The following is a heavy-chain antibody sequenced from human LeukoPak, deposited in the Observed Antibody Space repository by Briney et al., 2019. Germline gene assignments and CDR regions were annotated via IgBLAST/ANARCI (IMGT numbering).Heavy chain of an antibody. D-gene: IGHD3-3*01. CDR1: GFTFTDSY. CDR3: ARRFPDFDY. J-gene: IGHJ4*02. V-gene: IGHV3-21*01. CDR2: ISSSSSYI. Sequence: GGSLRLSCAASGFTFTDSYMTWVRQAPGKGLEWVSSISSSSSYIYYADSVKGRFTISRDNAKNSLYLQMNSLRAEDTAVYYCARRFPDFDYWGQGTLVTVSS.